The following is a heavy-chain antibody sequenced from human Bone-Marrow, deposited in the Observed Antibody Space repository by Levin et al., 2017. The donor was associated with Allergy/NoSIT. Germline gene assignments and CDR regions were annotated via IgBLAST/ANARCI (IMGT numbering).Heavy chain of an antibody. Sequence: SCSVSGGSVSSGTYYWSWIRRPPGKDLEWIGYINYRGVTKYNPSLQSRVTISVDTSKTAFSLKVTSVTAADTAVYYCARNRIIVSGGNDYYYGMDVWGQGTTVTVSS. V-gene: IGHV4-61*01. CDR3: ARNRIIVSGGNDYYYGMDV. CDR2: INYRGVT. J-gene: IGHJ6*02. D-gene: IGHD5/OR15-5a*01. CDR1: GGSVSSGTYY.